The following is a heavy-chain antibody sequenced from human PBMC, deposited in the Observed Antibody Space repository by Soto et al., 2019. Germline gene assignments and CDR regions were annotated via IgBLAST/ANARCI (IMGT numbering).Heavy chain of an antibody. CDR1: GYTFTGYY. V-gene: IGHV1-2*02. Sequence: ASVKVSCKASGYTFTGYYMHWVRQAPGQGLEWMGWINPNSGGTNYAQKFQGRVTMTRDTSISTAYMELSRLRSDDTAVYYCARDLRFLEWNYYYYGMDVWGQGTTVTVYS. CDR3: ARDLRFLEWNYYYYGMDV. CDR2: INPNSGGT. J-gene: IGHJ6*02. D-gene: IGHD3-3*01.